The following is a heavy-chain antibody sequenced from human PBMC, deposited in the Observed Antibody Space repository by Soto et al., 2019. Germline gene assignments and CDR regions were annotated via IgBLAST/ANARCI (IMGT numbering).Heavy chain of an antibody. V-gene: IGHV4-39*07. J-gene: IGHJ4*02. D-gene: IGHD5-18*01. CDR1: GGSISSSSYY. Sequence: SETLSLTCTVSGGSISSSSYYWGWIRQPPGKGLEWIGYIYHSGATYYNPSLESRVTMSVDTSKNQFSLKLSSVTAADTAVYYCARIQLWPGGYFAYWGQGTLVTVSS. CDR3: ARIQLWPGGYFAY. CDR2: IYHSGAT.